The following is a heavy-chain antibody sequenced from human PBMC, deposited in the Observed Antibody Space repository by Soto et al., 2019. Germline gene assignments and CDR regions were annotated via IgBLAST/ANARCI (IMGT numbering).Heavy chain of an antibody. CDR2: IYPGDSDT. D-gene: IGHD3-22*01. J-gene: IGHJ4*02. V-gene: IGHV5-51*03. CDR3: ARFPGWLWNFDY. CDR1: GYSITSYW. Sequence: PXESLTISCKGSGYSITSYWIGLVRQMPGKGLEWMGIIYPGDSDTRYSPSFQGQVTISRDNAKNSLYLQMNSLRAEDTAVYYCARFPGWLWNFDYWGQGTLVTVSS.